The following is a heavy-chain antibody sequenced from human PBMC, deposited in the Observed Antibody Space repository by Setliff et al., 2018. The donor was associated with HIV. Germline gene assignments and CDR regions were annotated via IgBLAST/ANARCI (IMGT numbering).Heavy chain of an antibody. CDR2: ISDSGSST. Sequence: GGSLRLSCAASGFTFSSYSMNWVRQAPGKGLEWVSAISDSGSSTYHADSVKGRFTISKDNSKSTLYLQMNSLRAEDTAVYYCARDVGVAADIWGQGTMVTVSS. J-gene: IGHJ3*02. CDR3: ARDVGVAADI. D-gene: IGHD2-21*02. CDR1: GFTFSSYS. V-gene: IGHV3-23*01.